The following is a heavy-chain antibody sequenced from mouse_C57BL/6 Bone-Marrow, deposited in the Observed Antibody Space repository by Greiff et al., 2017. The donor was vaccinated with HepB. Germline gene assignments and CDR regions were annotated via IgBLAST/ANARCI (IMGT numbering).Heavy chain of an antibody. D-gene: IGHD2-3*01. J-gene: IGHJ4*01. CDR3: ARGDGYFYYAMDY. CDR2: IDPSDSET. Sequence: VQLQQPGAELVRPGSSVKLSCKASGYTFTSYWMHWVKQRPIQGLEWIGNIDPSDSETLYNQKFKDKATLTVDKSSSTAYMQLSSLTSEDSAVYYCARGDGYFYYAMDYWGQGTSVTVSS. V-gene: IGHV1-52*01. CDR1: GYTFTSYW.